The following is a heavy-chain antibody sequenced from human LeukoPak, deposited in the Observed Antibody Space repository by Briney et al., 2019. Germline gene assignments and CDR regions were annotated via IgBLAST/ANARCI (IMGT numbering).Heavy chain of an antibody. V-gene: IGHV4-59*11. CDR3: ARDRISINALDM. Sequence: SETLSLTCTVSGASISRHYLTWLRQPPGKGLEWIGYISHIGSTNYNPSLKSRVTISVDTSKNQFSLKLTSVTAADTAVYYCARDRISINALDMWGQGTMVTVSS. CDR2: ISHIGST. CDR1: GASISRHY. D-gene: IGHD1-14*01. J-gene: IGHJ3*02.